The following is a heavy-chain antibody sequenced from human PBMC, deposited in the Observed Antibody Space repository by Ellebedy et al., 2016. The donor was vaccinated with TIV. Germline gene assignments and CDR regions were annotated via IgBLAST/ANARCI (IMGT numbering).Heavy chain of an antibody. Sequence: ASVKVFCKASGYTFTNYFLYWVRQAPGQGLEWMGIINPTSGSPNYAQKFQGRVTMTRDTSTSTVYMVLSSLRSEDTAVYYCARGDNYYYDSSGYYYNYWGQGTLVTVSS. J-gene: IGHJ4*02. CDR3: ARGDNYYYDSSGYYYNY. V-gene: IGHV1-46*01. CDR1: GYTFTNYF. CDR2: INPTSGSP. D-gene: IGHD3-22*01.